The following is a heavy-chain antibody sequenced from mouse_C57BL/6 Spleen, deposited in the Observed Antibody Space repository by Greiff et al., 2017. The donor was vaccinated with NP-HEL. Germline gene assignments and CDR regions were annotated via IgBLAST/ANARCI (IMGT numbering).Heavy chain of an antibody. CDR2: IYPGDGDT. CDR1: GYAFSSYW. D-gene: IGHD2-12*01. CDR3: ARYEGPRKDWYFDV. V-gene: IGHV1-80*01. Sequence: QVHVKQSGAELVKPGASVKISCKASGYAFSSYWMNWVKQRPGKGLEWIGQIYPGDGDTTYNGKFQGKATLTADKSTSTAYIQLSSLTSEDSAVYFCARYEGPRKDWYFDVWGTGTTVTVSS. J-gene: IGHJ1*03.